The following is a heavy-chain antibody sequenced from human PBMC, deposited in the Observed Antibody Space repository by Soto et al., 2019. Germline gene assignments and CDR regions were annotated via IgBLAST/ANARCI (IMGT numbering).Heavy chain of an antibody. V-gene: IGHV4-30-4*01. Sequence: QVQLQESGPGLVKPSQTLSLTCTVSGGSISSGDYYWSWIRQPPGKGLEWIGYIYYSGSTYYNPPLKGGVTIAVDAAESQCALKLSPVTAADTAVYYCARDSVAADCTGNFDYWGQGTLVTVSS. CDR2: IYYSGST. CDR3: ARDSVAADCTGNFDY. CDR1: GGSISSGDYY. J-gene: IGHJ4*02. D-gene: IGHD2-8*02.